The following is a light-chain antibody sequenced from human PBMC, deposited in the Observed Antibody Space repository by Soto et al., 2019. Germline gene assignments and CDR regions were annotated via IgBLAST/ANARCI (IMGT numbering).Light chain of an antibody. CDR2: EAS. V-gene: IGKV3-11*01. CDR1: QSVSSY. J-gene: IGKJ4*01. Sequence: EIVLTQSPATLSLSPGERASLSCRASQSVSSYLAWYQQKPGQAPRLLMYEASNRATGIPARFSGSGSGTDFTLAIGRLEPEDFAVYYCQQRSNWPPLTFGGGTKVDIK. CDR3: QQRSNWPPLT.